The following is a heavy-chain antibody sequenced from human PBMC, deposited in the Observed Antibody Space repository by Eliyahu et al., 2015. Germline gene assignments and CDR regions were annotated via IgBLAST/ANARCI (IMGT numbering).Heavy chain of an antibody. J-gene: IGHJ4*02. Sequence: SWNSGSIGYADSVKGRFTISRDNAKNSLYLQMNSLRAEDTALYYCAKDMDGFRESAFDYWGQGTLVTVSS. V-gene: IGHV3-9*01. D-gene: IGHD3-10*01. CDR2: SWNSGSI. CDR3: AKDMDGFRESAFDY.